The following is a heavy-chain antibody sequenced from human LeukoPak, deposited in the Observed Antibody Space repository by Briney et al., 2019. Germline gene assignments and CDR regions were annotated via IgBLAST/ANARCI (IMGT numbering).Heavy chain of an antibody. Sequence: DPSETLSLTCTVSGGSISSGSYYWGWIRQPPGKGLEWIGSIYYSGSTYYNPSLKSRVTISVDTSKNQFSLKLSSVTAADTAVYYCASALGSSSRWFDPWGQGTLVTVSS. V-gene: IGHV4-39*01. CDR3: ASALGSSSRWFDP. CDR2: IYYSGST. D-gene: IGHD6-6*01. J-gene: IGHJ5*02. CDR1: GGSISSGSYY.